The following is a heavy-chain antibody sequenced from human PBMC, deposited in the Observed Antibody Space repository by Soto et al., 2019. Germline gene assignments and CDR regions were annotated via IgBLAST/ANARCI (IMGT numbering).Heavy chain of an antibody. Sequence: SQLMSLTRAVYKGCCIGYYWSWISQPPGKGLEWIGEINHSGSTNYNPSLKSRVTISVDTSKNQFSLKLSSVTAADTAVYYCARGGDSARGIQNWFDPWGQGTLVTVSS. J-gene: IGHJ5*02. CDR2: INHSGST. CDR1: KGCCIGYY. CDR3: ARGGDSARGIQNWFDP. D-gene: IGHD3-10*01. V-gene: IGHV4-34*01.